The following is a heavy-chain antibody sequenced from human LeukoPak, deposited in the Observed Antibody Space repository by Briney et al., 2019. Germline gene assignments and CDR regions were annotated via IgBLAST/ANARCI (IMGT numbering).Heavy chain of an antibody. CDR3: ARQIASAGTAGFDF. CDR1: GGSISSYY. CDR2: IYSTGST. J-gene: IGHJ4*02. V-gene: IGHV4-4*07. D-gene: IGHD6-13*01. Sequence: SETLSLTCTVSGGSISSYYWSWIRQPAGKGLEWIGRIYSTGSTNYNPSLKSRVAMSVDTSKNQFSLRLRSVTAADTAVYYCARQIASAGTAGFDFWGQGALVTVSS.